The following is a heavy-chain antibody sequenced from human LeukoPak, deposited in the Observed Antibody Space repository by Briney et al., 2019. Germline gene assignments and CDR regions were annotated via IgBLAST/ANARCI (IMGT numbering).Heavy chain of an antibody. D-gene: IGHD4-17*01. Sequence: GRSLRLSCAASGFTFRSYGMHWVRQAPGKGLEWVSAISGSGGSTYYADSVKGRFTISRDNSKNTLYLQMNSLRAEDTAVYYCAKSNYGDYGAPFDIWGQGTMVTVSS. V-gene: IGHV3-23*01. J-gene: IGHJ3*02. CDR2: ISGSGGST. CDR3: AKSNYGDYGAPFDI. CDR1: GFTFRSYG.